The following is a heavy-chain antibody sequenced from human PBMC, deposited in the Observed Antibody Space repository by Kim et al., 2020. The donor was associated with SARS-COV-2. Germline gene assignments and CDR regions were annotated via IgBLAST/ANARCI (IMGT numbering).Heavy chain of an antibody. Sequence: ADSVKGRFTISRDNSKNTLYLQMNSLRAEDTAVYYCAKDLHDFWGYGTDYWGQGTLVTVSS. CDR3: AKDLHDFWGYGTDY. D-gene: IGHD3-3*01. V-gene: IGHV3-30*02. J-gene: IGHJ4*02.